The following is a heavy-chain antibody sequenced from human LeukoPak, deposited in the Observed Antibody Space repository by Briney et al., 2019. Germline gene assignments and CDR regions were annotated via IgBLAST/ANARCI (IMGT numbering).Heavy chain of an antibody. V-gene: IGHV3-30*18. CDR1: GFTFSNYG. CDR2: ISYGGSKK. J-gene: IGHJ4*02. CDR3: TKDRCSSTSCYLVY. D-gene: IGHD2-2*01. Sequence: GGSLRLSCAASGFTFSNYGMHWVRQAPGKGLEWVAVISYGGSKKYYADSVKGRFTISRDNSKNTLYLQMNSLKAEDTAVYYCTKDRCSSTSCYLVYWGQGTLVTVSS.